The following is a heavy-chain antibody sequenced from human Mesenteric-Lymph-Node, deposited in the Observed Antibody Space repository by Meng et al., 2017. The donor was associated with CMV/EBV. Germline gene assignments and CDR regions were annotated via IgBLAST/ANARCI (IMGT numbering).Heavy chain of an antibody. CDR2: IYHSGST. J-gene: IGHJ4*02. CDR1: GSIRSSPW. V-gene: IGHV4-4*02. CDR3: ARDLYGVGATTGAYYY. D-gene: IGHD1-26*01. Sequence: GSIRSSPWWSWVRQPPGKGLEWIGEIYHSGSTNYNPSLQSRVTISVDKSKNQFSLKLSSVTAADTAVYYCARDLYGVGATTGAYYYWGQGTLVTVSS.